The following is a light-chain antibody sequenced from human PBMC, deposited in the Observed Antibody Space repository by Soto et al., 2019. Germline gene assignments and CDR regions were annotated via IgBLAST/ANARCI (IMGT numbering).Light chain of an antibody. J-gene: IGKJ1*01. V-gene: IGKV1-27*01. Sequence: DIQMTQSPSSLSASVGDRVTITCRASQDISNYLAWYQQKPGKVPKLLIYGASTLQSVVPSRFSGSGSGTDFTLTISSRQTEDVATYSCQNYNRATWTFGQGTKVESK. CDR3: QNYNRATWT. CDR2: GAS. CDR1: QDISNY.